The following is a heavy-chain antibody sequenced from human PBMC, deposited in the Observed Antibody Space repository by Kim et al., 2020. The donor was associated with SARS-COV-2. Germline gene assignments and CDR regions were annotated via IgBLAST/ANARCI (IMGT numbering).Heavy chain of an antibody. CDR2: IYYSGST. D-gene: IGHD3-9*01. Sequence: SQTLSLTCTVSGGSVSSGSYYWSWIRQPPGKGLEWIGYIYYSGSTNYNPSLKSRVTISVDTSKNQFSLKLSSVTAADTAVYYCASWYYDILTGYYGFDYWGQGTLVTVSS. V-gene: IGHV4-61*01. J-gene: IGHJ4*02. CDR1: GGSVSSGSYY. CDR3: ASWYYDILTGYYGFDY.